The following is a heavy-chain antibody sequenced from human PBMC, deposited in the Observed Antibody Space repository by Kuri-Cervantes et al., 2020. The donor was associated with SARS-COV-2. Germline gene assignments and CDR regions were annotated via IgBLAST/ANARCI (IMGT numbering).Heavy chain of an antibody. CDR2: ISSDGKNK. V-gene: IGHV3-30*18. CDR1: GFNFSTTD. J-gene: IGHJ4*02. D-gene: IGHD2-21*01. Sequence: GGSLRLSCVASGFNFSTTDMHWVRQAPGKGLEWVTFISSDGKNKKCMDSGKGRFTISRDNSQNTLHLQMKSLRDEDTAIYYCAKDRAGVHDFWGQGTLVTVSS. CDR3: AKDRAGVHDF.